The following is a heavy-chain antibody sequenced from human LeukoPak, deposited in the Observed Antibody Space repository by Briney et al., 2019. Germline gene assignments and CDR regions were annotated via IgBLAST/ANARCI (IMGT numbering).Heavy chain of an antibody. V-gene: IGHV3-33*01. CDR3: AREMIVATTFDY. CDR1: GFTFSSYG. Sequence: GGSLRLSCAASGFTFSSYGMHWVRQAPGKGLEWVAVIWYDGSNKYYADSVKGRFTISRDNSKNTLYLQMNSLRAEDTAVYYCAREMIVATTFDYWGQGALVTVSS. J-gene: IGHJ4*02. D-gene: IGHD5-12*01. CDR2: IWYDGSNK.